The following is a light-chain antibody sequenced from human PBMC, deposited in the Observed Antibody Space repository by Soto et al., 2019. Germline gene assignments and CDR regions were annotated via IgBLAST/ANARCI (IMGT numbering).Light chain of an antibody. V-gene: IGLV2-14*01. CDR2: EVS. CDR3: SSYAGSNTWV. CDR1: SSDVGTYKY. Sequence: QSALTQPASVSGSPGQSITISCTGTSSDVGTYKYVSWYQQLPGKAPKLMIYEVSNRPSGVSNRFSGSKSGNTASLTVSGLQAEDESHYYCSSYAGSNTWVFGGGTKLTVL. J-gene: IGLJ3*02.